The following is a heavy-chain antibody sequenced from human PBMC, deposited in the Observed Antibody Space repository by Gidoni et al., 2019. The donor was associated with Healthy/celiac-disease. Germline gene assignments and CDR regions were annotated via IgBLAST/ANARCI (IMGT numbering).Heavy chain of an antibody. D-gene: IGHD2-15*01. CDR2: IIPIFGTA. CDR1: GGPFSSYA. J-gene: IGHJ5*02. V-gene: IGHV1-69*01. CDR3: ASGPVVVVAATLGNWFDP. Sequence: QVQLVQSGAEVKKPGSSVKVSCKASGGPFSSYAISWVRQAPGQGLEWMGGIIPIFGTANYAQKFQGRVTITADESTSTAYMELSSLRSEDTAVYYCASGPVVVVAATLGNWFDPWGQGTLVTVSS.